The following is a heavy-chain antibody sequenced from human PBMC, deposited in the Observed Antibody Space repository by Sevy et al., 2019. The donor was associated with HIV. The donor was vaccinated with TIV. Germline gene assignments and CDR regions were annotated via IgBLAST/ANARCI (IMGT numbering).Heavy chain of an antibody. Sequence: GESLKISCAASGFAFYEYSMSWIRHAPGQGLEWVATRSVGCGKIIYADSVKGRFTISRDNSKNSFYLQMDNLRVEDTALYYCAREGCSRPHDYWGQGTRVTVSS. CDR1: GFAFYEYS. V-gene: IGHV3-23*01. J-gene: IGHJ4*02. CDR2: RSVGCGKI. CDR3: AREGCSRPHDY. D-gene: IGHD2-8*01.